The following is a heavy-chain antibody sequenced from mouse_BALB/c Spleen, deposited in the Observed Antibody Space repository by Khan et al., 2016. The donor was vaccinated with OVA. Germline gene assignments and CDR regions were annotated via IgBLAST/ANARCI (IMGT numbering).Heavy chain of an antibody. CDR2: IDPSSDNT. D-gene: IGHD2-1*01. CDR3: ARYFGNSTAWFDY. J-gene: IGHJ3*01. CDR1: GYTFTTYT. V-gene: IGHV1-4*01. Sequence: QVQLKESGAELARPWASVSMSCKVSGYTFTTYTIHWLKQRSGQGLVGIGYIDPSSDNTNYNQKLKDKATLTPDTSSNTAYIHLCSLTSEASAVYSCARYFGNSTAWFDYWGQGTLVTVSA.